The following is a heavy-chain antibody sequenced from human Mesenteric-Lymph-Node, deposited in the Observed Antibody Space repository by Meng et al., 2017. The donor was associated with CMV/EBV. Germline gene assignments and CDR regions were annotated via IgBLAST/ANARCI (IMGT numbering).Heavy chain of an antibody. CDR3: ARAPSSGWYYFDS. V-gene: IGHV3-23*01. Sequence: GGSLRLSCAASGFTFSSYAMSWVRQAPGKGLEWVSAISGSGGSTYYADSVKGRFTISRDTSKNTLYLQMNGLSAEDSAIYYCARAPSSGWYYFDSWGQGTLVTVSS. CDR2: ISGSGGST. J-gene: IGHJ4*02. CDR1: GFTFSSYA. D-gene: IGHD6-19*01.